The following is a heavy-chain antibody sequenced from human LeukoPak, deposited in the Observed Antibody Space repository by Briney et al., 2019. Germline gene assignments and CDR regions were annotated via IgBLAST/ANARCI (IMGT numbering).Heavy chain of an antibody. CDR3: ARSYYYDSSGYYDFDY. J-gene: IGHJ4*02. CDR1: GFTFSSYS. CDR2: ISSSSSTI. D-gene: IGHD3-22*01. V-gene: IGHV3-48*01. Sequence: GGSLRLSCAASGFTFSSYSMNWVRQAPGKGLEWVSYISSSSSTIYYADSVKGRFTISRDNAKNSLYLQMNSLRAEDTAVYYCARSYYYDSSGYYDFDYWGPGTLVTVSS.